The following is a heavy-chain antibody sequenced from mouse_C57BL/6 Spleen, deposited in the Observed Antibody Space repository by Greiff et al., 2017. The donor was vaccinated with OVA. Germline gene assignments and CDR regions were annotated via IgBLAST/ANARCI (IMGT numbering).Heavy chain of an antibody. Sequence: QVQLKQPGAELVKPGASVKLSCKASGYTFTSYWMHWVKQRPGRGLEWIGRIDPSSGGTKYNEKFKSKATLTVDKPSSTAYMQLSSLTSDDSAVHDCAREGVEGPFAYWGQGTLVTVSA. V-gene: IGHV1-72*01. D-gene: IGHD3-3*01. J-gene: IGHJ3*01. CDR1: GYTFTSYW. CDR3: AREGVEGPFAY. CDR2: IDPSSGGT.